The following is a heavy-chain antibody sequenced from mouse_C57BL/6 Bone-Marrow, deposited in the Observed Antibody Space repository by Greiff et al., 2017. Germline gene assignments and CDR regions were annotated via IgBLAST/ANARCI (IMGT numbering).Heavy chain of an antibody. CDR3: ARPDYSNYLYFDV. CDR2: IYPGSGNT. Sequence: QVQLQQPGAELVKPGASVKMSCKASGYTFTSYWITWVKQRPGQGLEWIGDIYPGSGNTNYNEKFKSKATLTVATSSSTAYMQLSSLTSEDSAVYYCARPDYSNYLYFDVWGTGTTVTVSA. CDR1: GYTFTSYW. J-gene: IGHJ1*03. D-gene: IGHD2-5*01. V-gene: IGHV1-55*01.